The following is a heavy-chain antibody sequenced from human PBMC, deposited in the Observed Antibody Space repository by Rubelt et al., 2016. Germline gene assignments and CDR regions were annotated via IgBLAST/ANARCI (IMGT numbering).Heavy chain of an antibody. Sequence: EAQVVESGGGLIQPGGSLRLSCVASGFTIGGNYMSWVRQAPGKGLEWVSLLNSGDSAFYAASVKGRFTIARDNSKKTIYLQMKDLRVEDTALYYCARDDAFDVWGRGTMVIVSS. CDR1: GFTIGGNY. CDR2: LNSGDSA. V-gene: IGHV3-53*01. J-gene: IGHJ3*01. CDR3: ARDDAFDV.